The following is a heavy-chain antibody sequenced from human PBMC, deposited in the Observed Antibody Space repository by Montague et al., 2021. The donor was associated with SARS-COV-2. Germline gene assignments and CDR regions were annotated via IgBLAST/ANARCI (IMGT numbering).Heavy chain of an antibody. D-gene: IGHD1-20*01. J-gene: IGHJ6*02. CDR2: INHSGST. CDR3: ARGRRRYNWRDETSYYYGMDV. Sequence: SETLSLTCAVYGGSLSGYYWSWIRQPSGKGLEWIGEINHSGSTXXXPSXXXRVTISLDTSKNQFSLKLSSVTAADTAVYYCARGRRRYNWRDETSYYYGMDVWGQGTTVTVSS. V-gene: IGHV4-34*01. CDR1: GGSLSGYY.